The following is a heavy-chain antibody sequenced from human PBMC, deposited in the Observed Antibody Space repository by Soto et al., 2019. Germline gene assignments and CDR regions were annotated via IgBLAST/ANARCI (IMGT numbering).Heavy chain of an antibody. CDR3: ARDDCRYPSCFNY. CDR2: IDYDGSDS. V-gene: IGHV3-33*01. CDR1: GFTFSSHG. Sequence: GGSLRLSCAASGFTFSSHGMHWVRQAPGKGLEWVTAIDYDGSDSYYIDSVKGRFTISRDDSKNTLFLQMNSLRAEDTAMYYCARDDCRYPSCFNYWGHGTLVTVSS. D-gene: IGHD2-2*01. J-gene: IGHJ4*01.